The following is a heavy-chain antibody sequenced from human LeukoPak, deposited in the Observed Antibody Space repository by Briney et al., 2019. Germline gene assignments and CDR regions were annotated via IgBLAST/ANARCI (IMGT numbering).Heavy chain of an antibody. D-gene: IGHD1-26*01. CDR2: MNSYSGNT. Sequence: GASVKVSCKASVYTFTSHDINWVRQATGQGLEWMGWMNSYSGNTGYAQKFQDRVTMTRDTSISTAYMELRSLTSEDTAVYYCARGSGSGGRDWFDPWGQGTLVTVSS. CDR3: ARGSGSGGRDWFDP. J-gene: IGHJ5*02. V-gene: IGHV1-8*01. CDR1: VYTFTSHD.